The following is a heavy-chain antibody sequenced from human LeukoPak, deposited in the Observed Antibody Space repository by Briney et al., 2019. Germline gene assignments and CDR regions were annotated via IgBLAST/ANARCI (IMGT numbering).Heavy chain of an antibody. D-gene: IGHD2-15*01. J-gene: IGHJ5*02. Sequence: PGGSLRLSCAASGVTFSRYWMSWVRQAPGKGLEWVANIKQDGREKYYVDSVKGRFTISRDNAKNSLYLQMNSLRAEGTAVYYCVRDVAVVGFDPWGQGTLVTVSS. V-gene: IGHV3-7*01. CDR3: VRDVAVVGFDP. CDR1: GVTFSRYW. CDR2: IKQDGREK.